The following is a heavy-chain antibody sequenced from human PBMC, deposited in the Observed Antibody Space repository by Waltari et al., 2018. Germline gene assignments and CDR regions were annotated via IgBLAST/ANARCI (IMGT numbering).Heavy chain of an antibody. Sequence: EVQLLESGGGLIQPGGSLRLSCAASGFTFSSYVMSWVRQAPGKGLGGVSAISGSGGTTYYADSVKGRFTISRDNSKNTVYLQMNSLRAEDTAVYYCAKDRTGPYSITALDSWGQGTLVTVSS. D-gene: IGHD4-4*01. CDR1: GFTFSSYV. V-gene: IGHV3-23*01. J-gene: IGHJ4*02. CDR3: AKDRTGPYSITALDS. CDR2: ISGSGGTT.